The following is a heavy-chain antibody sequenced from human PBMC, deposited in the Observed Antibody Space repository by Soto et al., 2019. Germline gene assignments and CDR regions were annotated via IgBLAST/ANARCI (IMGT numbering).Heavy chain of an antibody. Sequence: QVQLVQSGAEVKKPGSSVKVSCKASGGTFSSYAISWVRQAPGQGLEWMGGTIPIFGTADYAQKFQGRVTITGDESTSTAYMELSSLRSEDTAVYYCASHYDSSGYYYRGLDYWGQGTLVTVSS. J-gene: IGHJ4*02. D-gene: IGHD3-22*01. CDR1: GGTFSSYA. CDR3: ASHYDSSGYYYRGLDY. CDR2: TIPIFGTA. V-gene: IGHV1-69*12.